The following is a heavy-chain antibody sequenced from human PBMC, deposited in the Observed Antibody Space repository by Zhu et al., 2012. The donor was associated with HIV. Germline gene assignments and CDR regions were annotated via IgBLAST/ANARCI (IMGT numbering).Heavy chain of an antibody. D-gene: IGHD5-24*01. V-gene: IGHV4-59*11. CDR1: GGSISSHY. CDR3: TRDIKGXGYSSFDF. J-gene: IGHJ4*02. CDR2: IHNSGST. Sequence: QVQLQESGPGLVKPSETLSLTCTVSGGSISSHYWMWIRQPPGKGLEWIGYIHNSGSTNYDPSLRGRVTISSDTSKNXFSLTLSSVTAADTAVYYCTRDIKGXGYSSFDFWGQGILVT.